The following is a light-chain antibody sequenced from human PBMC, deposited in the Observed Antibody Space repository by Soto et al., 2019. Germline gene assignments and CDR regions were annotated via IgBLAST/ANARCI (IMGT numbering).Light chain of an antibody. J-gene: IGLJ1*01. V-gene: IGLV2-14*01. CDR1: SSDVGGYNY. CDR2: EVS. Sequence: QSALTQPASVSGSPGQSITISCTGTSSDVGGYNYVSWYQQHPGKAPKLMCYEVSNRPSGVSNRFSGSKSGNTASLTISGLQAEDEADYYCSSYTSSSTHYVFGTGTKLTVL. CDR3: SSYTSSSTHYV.